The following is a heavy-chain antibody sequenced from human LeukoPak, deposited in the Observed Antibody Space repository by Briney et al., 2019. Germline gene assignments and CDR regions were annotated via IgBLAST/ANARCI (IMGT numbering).Heavy chain of an antibody. Sequence: PSETLSLTCTVSGGSISSGDYYWSWVRQPPRKGLGWIGYIYYSGSTYYNPSLKSRVTMSVDTSKNQFSLKLSSVTAADTAVYYCARVGDYGDQAFSSFDYWGQGTLVTVSS. J-gene: IGHJ4*02. CDR2: IYYSGST. D-gene: IGHD4-17*01. CDR1: GGSISSGDYY. V-gene: IGHV4-30-4*01. CDR3: ARVGDYGDQAFSSFDY.